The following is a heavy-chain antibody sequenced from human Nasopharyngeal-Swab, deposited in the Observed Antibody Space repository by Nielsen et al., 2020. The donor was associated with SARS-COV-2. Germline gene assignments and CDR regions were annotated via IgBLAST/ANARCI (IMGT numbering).Heavy chain of an antibody. CDR2: IIPIFGTA. CDR1: GGTFSSYA. Sequence: AVKDSCKASGGTFSSYAISWVRQAPGQGLEWMGGIIPIFGTANYAQKFQGRVTITADESTSTAYMELSSLRSEDTAVYYCARGRYSSSFYLIGVYYYYGMDVWGQGTTVTVSS. J-gene: IGHJ6*02. CDR3: ARGRYSSSFYLIGVYYYYGMDV. V-gene: IGHV1-69*13. D-gene: IGHD6-13*01.